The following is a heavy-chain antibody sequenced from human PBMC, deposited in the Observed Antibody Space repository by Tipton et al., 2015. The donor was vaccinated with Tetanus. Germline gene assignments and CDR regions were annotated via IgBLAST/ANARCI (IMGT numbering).Heavy chain of an antibody. CDR1: GGSVRSGDYS. D-gene: IGHD3-3*01. Sequence: LRLSCTVSGGSVRSGDYSWNWIRQPPGKGLEWLAYISASGGTNSNYSLKSRITTSRDTSKNQFSLKLASVTPADTAVYFCARANFDSSKKGPLDSWGQGIPVIVSA. J-gene: IGHJ4*02. CDR2: ISASGGT. V-gene: IGHV4-61*08. CDR3: ARANFDSSKKGPLDS.